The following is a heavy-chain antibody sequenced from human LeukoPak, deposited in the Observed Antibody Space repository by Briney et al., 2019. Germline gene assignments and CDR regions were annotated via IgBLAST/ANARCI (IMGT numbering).Heavy chain of an antibody. Sequence: SGPTLLHATPTLTLTCTFSGFSLATSGAGVGWLRQPPGKALEGLPLIFGDDDKRYRPFLKRRLIVAKDASKNQVVLTLTNTDSVAAATYFCAHRRGSRDWKGGFYDCWGQGTPVTVSS. D-gene: IGHD1-1*01. CDR3: AHRRGSRDWKGGFYDC. CDR2: IFGDDDK. CDR1: GFSLATSGAG. J-gene: IGHJ4*02. V-gene: IGHV2-5*02.